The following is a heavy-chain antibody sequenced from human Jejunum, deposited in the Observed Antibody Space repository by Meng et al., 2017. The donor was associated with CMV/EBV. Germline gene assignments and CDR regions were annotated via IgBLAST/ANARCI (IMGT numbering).Heavy chain of an antibody. Sequence: GFTFSDYWMTWIRQAPGKGLEWVAYIKRDGSDKYYVDSVKGRFTISRDNAKNSLSLQMNSLRAEDTAIYYCARDPSATSNSGAFDFWGQGTLVTVSS. CDR2: IKRDGSDK. D-gene: IGHD2-2*01. V-gene: IGHV3-7*01. CDR1: GFTFSDYW. CDR3: ARDPSATSNSGAFDF. J-gene: IGHJ3*01.